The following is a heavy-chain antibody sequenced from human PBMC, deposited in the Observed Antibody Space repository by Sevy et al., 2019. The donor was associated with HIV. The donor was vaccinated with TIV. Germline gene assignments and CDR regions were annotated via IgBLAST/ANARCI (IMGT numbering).Heavy chain of an antibody. CDR1: GGSISSTSYS. D-gene: IGHD3-16*01. V-gene: IGHV4-39*01. CDR3: ARHYDYRFDY. Sequence: SETMSLTCTVSGGSISSTSYSWGWIRQPPGKGLEWIGTIYYSGSTFYNPSLKSRVTISVDTSKNQFSLKLSSVTAADTAVYYCARHYDYRFDYWGQGTLVTVSS. CDR2: IYYSGST. J-gene: IGHJ4*02.